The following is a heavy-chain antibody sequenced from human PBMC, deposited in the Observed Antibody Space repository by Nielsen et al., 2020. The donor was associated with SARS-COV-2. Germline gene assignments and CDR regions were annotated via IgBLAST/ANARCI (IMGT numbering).Heavy chain of an antibody. Sequence: VRQAPGKGLEWVAVISYDGSNKYYADSVKGRFTISRDNSKNTLYLQMNSLRAEDTAVYYCAKTAAAGKNYFDYWGQGTLVTVSS. CDR3: AKTAAAGKNYFDY. CDR2: ISYDGSNK. D-gene: IGHD6-13*01. J-gene: IGHJ4*02. V-gene: IGHV3-30*18.